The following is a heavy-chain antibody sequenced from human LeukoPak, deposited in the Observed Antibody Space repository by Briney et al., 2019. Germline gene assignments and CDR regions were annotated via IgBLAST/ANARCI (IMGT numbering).Heavy chain of an antibody. J-gene: IGHJ4*02. CDR2: IYHSGST. D-gene: IGHD6-13*01. CDR1: GYSISSGYY. Sequence: SETLSLTCTVSGYSISSGYYWGWIRQPPGEGLEWIGSIYHSGSTYYNPSLKSRVTISVDTSKNQFSLKLSSVTAADTAVYYCARVRLGMAISSWGYFDYWGQGTLVTVSS. CDR3: ARVRLGMAISSWGYFDY. V-gene: IGHV4-38-2*02.